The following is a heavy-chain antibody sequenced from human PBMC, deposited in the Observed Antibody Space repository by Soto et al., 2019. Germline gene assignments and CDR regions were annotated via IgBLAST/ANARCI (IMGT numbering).Heavy chain of an antibody. CDR1: GCTFSSYT. V-gene: IGHV1-69*02. D-gene: IGHD1-26*01. CDR2: ISAILGIA. Sequence: QVQLVQSGAEVKKPGSSVKVSCKASGCTFSSYTISWVRQAPGQGLEWMGRISAILGIANYAQKLQGRVTITADKSTSTGYMELRRLRSEATAVYYCARVPSYSGSYSCGMDVWGQGTTVTVSS. J-gene: IGHJ6*02. CDR3: ARVPSYSGSYSCGMDV.